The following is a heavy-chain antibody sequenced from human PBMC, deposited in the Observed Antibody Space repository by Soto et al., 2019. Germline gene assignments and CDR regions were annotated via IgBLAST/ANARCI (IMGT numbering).Heavy chain of an antibody. J-gene: IGHJ4*02. Sequence: QVQLVESGGGVVQPGRSLRLSCAASGFTFSTYGVHWVRQAPGKGLDWVALISYDGSNKYYADSVKGRFTISRDNSKNTLYLQMGSLRPEDTAVYYCAKGSWGRDYWGQGTLVTVSS. CDR1: GFTFSTYG. CDR3: AKGSWGRDY. CDR2: ISYDGSNK. V-gene: IGHV3-30*18. D-gene: IGHD3-16*01.